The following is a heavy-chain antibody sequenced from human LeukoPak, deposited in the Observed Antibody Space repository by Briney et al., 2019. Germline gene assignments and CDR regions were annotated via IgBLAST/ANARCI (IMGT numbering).Heavy chain of an antibody. CDR2: ISGSGGST. Sequence: GGSLRLSWAASGFTFSSCAMSWVRQAPGKGLEWVSAISGSGGSTYYADSVKGRFTISRDNSKNTLYLQMNSLRAEDTAVYYCPKDTLIKAVAGMFDYWGQGTLVTVSS. J-gene: IGHJ4*02. V-gene: IGHV3-23*01. CDR1: GFTFSSCA. CDR3: PKDTLIKAVAGMFDY. D-gene: IGHD6-19*01.